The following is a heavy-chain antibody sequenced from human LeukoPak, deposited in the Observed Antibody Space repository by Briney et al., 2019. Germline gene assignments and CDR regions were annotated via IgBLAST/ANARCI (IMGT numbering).Heavy chain of an antibody. Sequence: ASVKVSCKASGYTFTGYYMYWVRQAPGQGLEWMGWINPNSGGTNYAQKFQGRVTMTRDTSISTAYMELSRLRSDDTAVYYCARVLVIVVGNDAFDIWGQGTMVTVSS. D-gene: IGHD3-22*01. CDR1: GYTFTGYY. V-gene: IGHV1-2*02. CDR2: INPNSGGT. J-gene: IGHJ3*02. CDR3: ARVLVIVVGNDAFDI.